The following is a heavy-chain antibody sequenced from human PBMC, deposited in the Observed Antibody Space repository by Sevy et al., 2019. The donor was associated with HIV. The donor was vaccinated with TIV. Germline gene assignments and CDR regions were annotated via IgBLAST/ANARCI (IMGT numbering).Heavy chain of an antibody. Sequence: ASVKVSCKASGYTFTGYYMHWVRQAPGQGLEWMGWINPNSGGTNYAQKFQGRVTMTRDTSISTAYMELSRLRPDDTAVYYCARVRGPYYYDSSGYYPLGYAFDIWGQGTMVTVSS. CDR1: GYTFTGYY. V-gene: IGHV1-2*02. CDR3: ARVRGPYYYDSSGYYPLGYAFDI. CDR2: INPNSGGT. D-gene: IGHD3-22*01. J-gene: IGHJ3*02.